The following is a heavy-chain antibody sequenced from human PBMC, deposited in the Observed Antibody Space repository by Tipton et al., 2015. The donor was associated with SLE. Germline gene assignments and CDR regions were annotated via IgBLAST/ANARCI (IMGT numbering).Heavy chain of an antibody. D-gene: IGHD7-27*01. Sequence: TLSLTCSASGVSIRTHYWSWIRQPPGKGLEWIGSIYHSGSTYYNPFLKSRVTISVDTSKNQFSLKLSSVTAADTAVYYCARDRLGIGWFDPWGQGTLVTVSS. V-gene: IGHV4-38-2*02. CDR3: ARDRLGIGWFDP. J-gene: IGHJ5*02. CDR1: GVSIRTHY. CDR2: IYHSGST.